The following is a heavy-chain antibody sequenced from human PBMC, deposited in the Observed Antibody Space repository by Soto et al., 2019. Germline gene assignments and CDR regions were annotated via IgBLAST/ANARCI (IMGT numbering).Heavy chain of an antibody. Sequence: PVGSLRLSCAASGFTFGTYAMHWVRQAPGKGLQWVAVISSDGTDKYNTDSVRGRFTISRDNSNSTLFLQMNSLRPEDTAVYFCARSARVVTRDAFNIWGQGTLVTVSS. V-gene: IGHV3-30-3*01. J-gene: IGHJ3*02. CDR3: ARSARVVTRDAFNI. D-gene: IGHD2-21*02. CDR2: ISSDGTDK. CDR1: GFTFGTYA.